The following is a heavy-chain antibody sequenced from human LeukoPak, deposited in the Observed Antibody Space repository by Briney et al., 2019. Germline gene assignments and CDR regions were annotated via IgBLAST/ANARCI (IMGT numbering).Heavy chain of an antibody. CDR3: SKRSGGYYDH. Sequence: GGSLRLSCAASGFAVNGDNMSWVRQAPGKRLEWVSVIYSDYDDGHTNYADSVRGRFTIPRDNSKNMVYLQMNSLRVEDTAVYYCSKRSGGYYDHWGQGTLVTVSS. J-gene: IGHJ4*02. D-gene: IGHD3-3*01. CDR2: IYSDYDDGHT. V-gene: IGHV3-66*02. CDR1: GFAVNGDN.